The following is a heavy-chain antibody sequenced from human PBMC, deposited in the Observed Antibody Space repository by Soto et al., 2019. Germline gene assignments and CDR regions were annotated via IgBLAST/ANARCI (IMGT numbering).Heavy chain of an antibody. CDR1: GFGFDITW. Sequence: GESLKISCKGSGFGFDITWLAWHRQLPGKGLEWVGIIYPGDSDTRYSPSLEGRVTLSVDKTITTAYLHLTRLKESDTGTYYCAKFQRYFDRTGYLDAWGQGTPVTVSS. CDR2: IYPGDSDT. J-gene: IGHJ5*02. D-gene: IGHD3-9*01. CDR3: AKFQRYFDRTGYLDA. V-gene: IGHV5-51*01.